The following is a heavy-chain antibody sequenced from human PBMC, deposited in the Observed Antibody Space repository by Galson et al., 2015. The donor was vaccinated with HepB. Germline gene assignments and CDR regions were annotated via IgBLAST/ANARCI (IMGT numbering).Heavy chain of an antibody. CDR1: GGTFSSYA. CDR3: ARDLGGVVVPAAPHGMDV. CDR2: IIPIFGTA. J-gene: IGHJ6*02. Sequence: SVKVSCKASGGTFSSYAISWVRQAPGQGLEWMGGIIPIFGTANYAQKFQGRVTITADESTSTAYMELSSLRSEDTAVYYCARDLGGVVVPAAPHGMDVWGQGTRSPSP. D-gene: IGHD2-2*01. V-gene: IGHV1-69*13.